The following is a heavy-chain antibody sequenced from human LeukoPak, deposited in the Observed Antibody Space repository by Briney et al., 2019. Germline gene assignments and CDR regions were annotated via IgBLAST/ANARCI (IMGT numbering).Heavy chain of an antibody. D-gene: IGHD7-27*01. CDR3: ARDYRTGFDY. Sequence: ASVKVSCKASGGTFSSYAISWVRQAPGQGLEWLGWISTYNGNTHYAQKLQGRVTMTTDTSTTTAYMELRSLRSDDTAVYYCARDYRTGFDYWGQGTLVTVSS. V-gene: IGHV1-18*01. J-gene: IGHJ4*02. CDR2: ISTYNGNT. CDR1: GGTFSSYA.